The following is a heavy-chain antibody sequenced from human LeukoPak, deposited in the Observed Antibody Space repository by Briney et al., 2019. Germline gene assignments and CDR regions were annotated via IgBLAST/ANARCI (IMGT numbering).Heavy chain of an antibody. CDR1: GGSFTDYY. Sequence: KPSETLSLTCAVYGGSFTDYYWSWIRQPPGKGLEWIGEINHRGSTNYNSSLKSRVTISVDRSKNQFSLKLNSVTAADTAVYFCARVLHTTSSIDYWGQGAPVTVSS. J-gene: IGHJ4*02. CDR3: ARVLHTTSSIDY. CDR2: INHRGST. D-gene: IGHD6-6*01. V-gene: IGHV4-34*01.